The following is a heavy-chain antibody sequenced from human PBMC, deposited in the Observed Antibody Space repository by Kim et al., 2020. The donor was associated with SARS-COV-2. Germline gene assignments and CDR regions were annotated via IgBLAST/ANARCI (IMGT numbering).Heavy chain of an antibody. CDR1: GFTFSSYW. J-gene: IGHJ4*01. CDR3: ARQATLVLRLLEWLLDFGY. CDR2: IKQDGSEK. D-gene: IGHD3-3*01. V-gene: IGHV3-7*01. Sequence: GGSLRLSCAASGFTFSSYWMSWVRQAPGKGLEWVANIKQDGSEKYYVDSVKGRFTIYRDNAKNSLYLQMNSLRAEDTAVYYCARQATLVLRLLEWLLDFGYWGPGALIAVSS.